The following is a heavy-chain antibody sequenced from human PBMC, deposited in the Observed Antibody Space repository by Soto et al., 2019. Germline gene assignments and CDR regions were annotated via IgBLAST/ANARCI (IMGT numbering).Heavy chain of an antibody. Sequence: PSETLSLTCTVSGGSISSSSYYWGWIRQPPGKGLEWIGSIYYSGSTYYNPSLKTRLSMSVDRSKNQFTLRLTSVTAADTAVYFCATESGSTYGYFDHWGQGTQVTVSS. J-gene: IGHJ4*02. D-gene: IGHD5-18*01. CDR2: IYYSGST. CDR3: ATESGSTYGYFDH. CDR1: GGSISSSSYY. V-gene: IGHV4-39*06.